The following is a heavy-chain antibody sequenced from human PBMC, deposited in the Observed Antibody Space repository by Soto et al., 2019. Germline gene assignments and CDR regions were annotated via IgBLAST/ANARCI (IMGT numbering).Heavy chain of an antibody. J-gene: IGHJ5*02. Sequence: GGSLRLSCAASGFTFSSYAMSWVRQAPGKGLEWVSAISGSGGSTYYADSVKGRFTISRDNSKNTLYLQMNSLRAEDTAVYYRAKEGTWEQRGNWFDPWGQGTLVTVSS. CDR1: GFTFSSYA. CDR2: ISGSGGST. D-gene: IGHD1-26*01. V-gene: IGHV3-23*01. CDR3: AKEGTWEQRGNWFDP.